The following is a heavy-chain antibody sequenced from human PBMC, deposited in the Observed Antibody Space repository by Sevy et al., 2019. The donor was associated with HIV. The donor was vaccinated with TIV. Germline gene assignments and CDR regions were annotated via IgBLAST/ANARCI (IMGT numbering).Heavy chain of an antibody. CDR3: AKDKGYSYGSYGMDV. CDR2: ISWDSNAI. V-gene: IGHV3-9*01. Sequence: GGSLRLSCAASGFTFDDYAMHWVRQAPGKGLEWVSGISWDSNAIGYADSLRGRFTISRDNAKSSLYLQMNSLRAEDTALYYCAKDKGYSYGSYGMDVWGQGTTVTVSS. D-gene: IGHD5-18*01. J-gene: IGHJ6*02. CDR1: GFTFDDYA.